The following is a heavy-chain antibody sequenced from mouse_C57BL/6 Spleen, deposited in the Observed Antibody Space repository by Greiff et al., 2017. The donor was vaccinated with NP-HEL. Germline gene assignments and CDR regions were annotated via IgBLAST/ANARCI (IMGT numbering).Heavy chain of an antibody. CDR1: GFTFSDYG. D-gene: IGHD1-1*01. CDR3: ARGGYGSPWFAD. Sequence: EVKLMESGGGLVKPGGSLKLSCAASGFTFSDYGMHWVRQAPEKGLEWVAYISSGSSTIYYADTVKGRFTISRDNATNTLFLQMTSLWSEDAVMYYCARGGYGSPWFADWGQGTLVTVSA. CDR2: ISSGSSTI. J-gene: IGHJ3*01. V-gene: IGHV5-17*01.